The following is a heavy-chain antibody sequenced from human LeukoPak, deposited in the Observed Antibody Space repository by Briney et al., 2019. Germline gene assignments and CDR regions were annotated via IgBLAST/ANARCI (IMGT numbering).Heavy chain of an antibody. V-gene: IGHV1-69*06. CDR1: GGTFSSYA. J-gene: IGHJ6*04. CDR3: ARALIVVVPAAMSPYYYGMDV. Sequence: GASVKVSCKASGGTFSSYAISWVRQAPGQGLEWMGGIIPTFGTANYAQKFQGRVTITADKSTSTAYMELSSLRSEDTAVYYCARALIVVVPAAMSPYYYGMDVWGKGTTVTVSS. D-gene: IGHD2-2*01. CDR2: IIPTFGTA.